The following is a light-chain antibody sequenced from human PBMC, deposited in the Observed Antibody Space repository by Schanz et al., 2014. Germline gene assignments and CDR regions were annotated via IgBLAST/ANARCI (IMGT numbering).Light chain of an antibody. CDR3: QQYKGT. V-gene: IGKV1-5*01. Sequence: DIQMTQSPSTLSASVGDRVTITCRASQSISTRLAWYQHKPGKAPNLLIFDASSLESGVPSRFSGSGSGTEFTLTISSLQPDDFATYYCQQYKGTFGQGTKVEIK. CDR1: QSISTR. CDR2: DAS. J-gene: IGKJ1*01.